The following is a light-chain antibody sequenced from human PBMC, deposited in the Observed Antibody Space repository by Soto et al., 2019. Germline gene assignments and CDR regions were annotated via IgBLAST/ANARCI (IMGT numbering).Light chain of an antibody. J-gene: IGKJ1*01. CDR3: LQDYDYPWT. CDR1: QGVGND. CDR2: AAS. Sequence: AIQMSQSPSSLSASVGGRVTVTCRASQGVGNDLGWYQHKPGKAPKLLIFAASTLQTGVPSRFSGSGSGTDFTLTISGLQAEDSATYYCLQDYDYPWTFGQGTKVEVK. V-gene: IGKV1-6*01.